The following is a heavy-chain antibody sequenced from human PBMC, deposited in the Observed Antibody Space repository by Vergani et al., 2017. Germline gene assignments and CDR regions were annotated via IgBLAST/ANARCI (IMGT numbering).Heavy chain of an antibody. CDR2: ISGSSSYI. D-gene: IGHD3-9*01. CDR3: ASGIPYDILTGYPYYFDY. Sequence: WVLSISGSSSYIYYADSVKGRFTISRDNSKNTLYLQMNSLRAEDTAVYYCASGIPYDILTGYPYYFDYWGQGTLVTVSS. V-gene: IGHV3-21*01. J-gene: IGHJ4*02.